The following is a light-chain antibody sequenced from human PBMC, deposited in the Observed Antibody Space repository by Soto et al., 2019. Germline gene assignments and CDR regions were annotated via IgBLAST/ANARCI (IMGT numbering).Light chain of an antibody. J-gene: IGKJ4*01. V-gene: IGKV1-39*01. Sequence: IQMTQSPSSLSASVGDRVTITCRASQSISIYLNCGQQKPGKAPILLVYVGSSLQGGVPSRFGGSGSGTDFTLNITSLQPEDFATYYCQQSYSTPTFGGG. CDR1: QSISIY. CDR2: VGS. CDR3: QQSYSTPT.